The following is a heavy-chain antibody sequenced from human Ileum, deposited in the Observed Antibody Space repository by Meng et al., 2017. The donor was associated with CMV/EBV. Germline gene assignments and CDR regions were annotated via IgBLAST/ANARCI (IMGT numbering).Heavy chain of an antibody. V-gene: IGHV4-39*01. CDR2: IYYSGST. J-gene: IGHJ4*02. CDR3: ARHDSYAVAGPR. D-gene: IGHD6-19*01. Sequence: SETLSLTCTVSGGSISSSSYYWGWIRQPPGKGLEWIGSIYYSGSTYYNPSLKSRVTISVDTSKNQFSLKPSSVTAADTAVYYCARHDSYAVAGPRWGQGTLVTVYS. CDR1: GGSISSSSYY.